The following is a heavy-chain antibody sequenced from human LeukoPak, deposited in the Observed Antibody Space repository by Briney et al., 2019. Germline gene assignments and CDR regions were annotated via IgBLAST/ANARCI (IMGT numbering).Heavy chain of an antibody. CDR1: GYTFTSYG. J-gene: IGHJ6*04. Sequence: PMASVKVSCKASGYTFTSYGINWVRQAPGQGLEWMGWICAYNGNTNYAQKLQGRVTMTTDTSTSTAYMELRSLRSDDTAVYYCARASRAEQLAGSDVWGKGTTVTVSS. CDR2: ICAYNGNT. CDR3: ARASRAEQLAGSDV. V-gene: IGHV1-18*01. D-gene: IGHD6-6*01.